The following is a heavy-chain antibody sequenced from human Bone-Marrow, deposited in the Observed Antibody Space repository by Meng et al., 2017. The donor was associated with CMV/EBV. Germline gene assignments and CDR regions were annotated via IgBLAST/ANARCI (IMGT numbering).Heavy chain of an antibody. CDR3: ARILCSGGSYYLDYYYYGMDV. Sequence: GGSLRLSCAASGFTFSSYEMNWVRQAPGKGLEWVSYISSSGSTIYYADSVKGRFTISRDNAKNSLYLQMNSLRAEDTAVYYCARILCSGGSYYLDYYYYGMDVWGQGTTVTVSS. CDR2: ISSSGSTI. D-gene: IGHD2-15*01. J-gene: IGHJ6*02. CDR1: GFTFSSYE. V-gene: IGHV3-48*03.